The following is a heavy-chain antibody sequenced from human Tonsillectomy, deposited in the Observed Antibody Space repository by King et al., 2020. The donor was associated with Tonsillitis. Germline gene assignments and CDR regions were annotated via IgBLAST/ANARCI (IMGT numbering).Heavy chain of an antibody. V-gene: IGHV3-11*05. CDR1: GFIFSDYY. Sequence: VQLVESGGGLVKPGGSLRLSCAASGFIFSDYYMTWIRQAPGKGLDWVAYISSSSSYTNYADSVKGRFTISRDNAKNSLYLQMNSLSSEDTAVYYCARDGRADAWGQGTLVTVSS. CDR3: ARDGRADA. D-gene: IGHD6-19*01. J-gene: IGHJ4*02. CDR2: ISSSSSYT.